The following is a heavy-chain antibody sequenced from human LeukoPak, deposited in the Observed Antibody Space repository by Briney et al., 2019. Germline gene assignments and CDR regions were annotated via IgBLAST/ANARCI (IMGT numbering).Heavy chain of an antibody. V-gene: IGHV3-23*01. CDR1: GFSSSSYA. CDR2: ISGSGDST. D-gene: IGHD5-18*01. CDR3: AKESLRGHSYGFDY. J-gene: IGHJ4*02. Sequence: PGGSLRLSCAASGFSSSSYAMSWVRQAPGKGLEWVSAISGSGDSTYYADSVKGPFTISRDNSKNTLYLQMNGLRAEDTAVYYCAKESLRGHSYGFDYWGQGTLVTVSS.